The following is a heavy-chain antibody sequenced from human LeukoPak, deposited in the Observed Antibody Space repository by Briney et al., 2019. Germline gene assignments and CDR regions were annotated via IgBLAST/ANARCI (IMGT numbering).Heavy chain of an antibody. CDR2: MNPRSGNT. J-gene: IGHJ4*02. Sequence: ASVKVSCKASGYTFTNNDISWVRQGAGQGLEWMGWMNPRSGNTGYAQKFQGRVTMTRDTSITTAYMELSALRSEDTAVYYCAKVVSGGHHDYWGQGTLVTVSS. V-gene: IGHV1-8*01. CDR1: GYTFTNND. D-gene: IGHD2-15*01. CDR3: AKVVSGGHHDY.